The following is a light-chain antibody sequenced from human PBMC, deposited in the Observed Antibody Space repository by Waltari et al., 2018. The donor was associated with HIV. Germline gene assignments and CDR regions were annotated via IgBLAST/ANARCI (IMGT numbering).Light chain of an antibody. J-gene: IGLJ3*02. V-gene: IGLV3-9*01. CDR2: NDR. CDR1: TIGTHD. Sequence: SYELTQPFSVSVALGPTVRITCGGSTIGTHDVHWYQQRPGQAPLLVIFNDRNRPSGIPERFSGSKSRNTATLTISGAQAGDEADYYCQVWHYSVVFGGGTKLTVL. CDR3: QVWHYSVV.